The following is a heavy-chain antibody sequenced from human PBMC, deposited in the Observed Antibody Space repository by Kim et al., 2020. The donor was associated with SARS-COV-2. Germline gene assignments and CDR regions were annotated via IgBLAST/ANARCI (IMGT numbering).Heavy chain of an antibody. J-gene: IGHJ4*02. CDR1: SSYA. CDR3: AKDYYYDFWSGYMLVGY. Sequence: SSYAMSWVRQAPGKGLEWVSAISGSGGSTYYADSVKGRFTISRDNSKNTLYLQMNSLRAEDTAVYYCAKDYYYDFWSGYMLVGYWGQGTLV. D-gene: IGHD3-3*01. CDR2: ISGSGGST. V-gene: IGHV3-23*01.